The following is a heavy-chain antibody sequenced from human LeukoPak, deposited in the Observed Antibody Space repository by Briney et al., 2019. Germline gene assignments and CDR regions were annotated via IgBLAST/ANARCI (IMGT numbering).Heavy chain of an antibody. V-gene: IGHV1-8*01. D-gene: IGHD5-12*01. CDR2: MNPNSGNT. CDR1: GYTFTSYD. J-gene: IGHJ3*02. Sequence: ASVKVSCKASGYTFTSYDINWVRQATGQGLEWMGWMNPNSGNTGYAQKFQGRVTMTRNTSISTAYMELSSLRSEDTAVYYCARGLLGGSLWWLRIVGGRRPKTGDAFDIWGQGTMVTVSS. CDR3: ARGLLGGSLWWLRIVGGRRPKTGDAFDI.